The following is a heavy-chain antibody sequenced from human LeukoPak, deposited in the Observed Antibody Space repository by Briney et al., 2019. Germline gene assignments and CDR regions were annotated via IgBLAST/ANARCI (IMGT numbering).Heavy chain of an antibody. CDR1: GGSISSYY. CDR2: IYYSGST. V-gene: IGHV4-59*12. J-gene: IGHJ3*02. Sequence: SETLSLTCTVSGGSISSYYWSWIRQPPGKGLEWIGYIYYSGSTNYNPSLKSRVTISVDTSKNQFSLKLSSVTAADTAVYYCARGGYSGYDGIGYAFDILGQGTTVTVSS. D-gene: IGHD5-12*01. CDR3: ARGGYSGYDGIGYAFDI.